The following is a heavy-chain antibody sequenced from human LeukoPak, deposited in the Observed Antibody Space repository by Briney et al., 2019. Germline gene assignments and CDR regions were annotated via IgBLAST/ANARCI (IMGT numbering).Heavy chain of an antibody. CDR3: ARGQRRDGYNFDY. J-gene: IGHJ4*02. Sequence: SETLSLTCTVSGGSISSYYWGWIRQPPGKGLEWIGYIYYSGSTNYNPSLKSRVTISVDTSKNQFSLKLSSVTAADTAVYYCARGQRRDGYNFDYWGQGTLVTVSS. CDR1: GGSISSYY. V-gene: IGHV4-59*08. D-gene: IGHD5-12*01. CDR2: IYYSGST.